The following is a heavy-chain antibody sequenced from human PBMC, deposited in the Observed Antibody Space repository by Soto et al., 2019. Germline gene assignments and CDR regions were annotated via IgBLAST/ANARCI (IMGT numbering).Heavy chain of an antibody. D-gene: IGHD6-19*01. V-gene: IGHV3-15*01. CDR1: GFTFSNAW. Sequence: VQLVESGGGLVKPGGSLRLSCAASGFTFSNAWMSWVRQAPGKGLEWVGLIKKKADGGTTDYAAPLKGRFTISRDDSKNTLYLQMSSLKIEDTAVYYCRTQWLDWGQGTLVTVSS. J-gene: IGHJ4*02. CDR2: IKKKADGGTT. CDR3: RTQWLD.